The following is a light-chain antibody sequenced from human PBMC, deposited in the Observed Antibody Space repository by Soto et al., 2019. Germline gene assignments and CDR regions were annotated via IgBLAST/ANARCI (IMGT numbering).Light chain of an antibody. V-gene: IGKV1-5*01. Sequence: DIQMTQSPSTLSASVGDRVSITCRASQSISNWLAWYQQKPGKVPKLLIYDASILQSGVASRFGGSGSGTEFTLTISSLQPDDFATYYCQQYTSYSRTFGQGTKV. CDR3: QQYTSYSRT. J-gene: IGKJ1*01. CDR1: QSISNW. CDR2: DAS.